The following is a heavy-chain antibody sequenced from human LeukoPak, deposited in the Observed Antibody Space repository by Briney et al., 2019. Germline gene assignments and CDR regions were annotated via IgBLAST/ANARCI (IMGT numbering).Heavy chain of an antibody. D-gene: IGHD3-10*01. Sequence: SETLSLTCTVSGGSISSSSYYWGWIRQPPGKGLGWIGSIYYSGSTHYNPSLKGRVTISVDTSKNQLSLKLSSVTAADTAVYFCARLVRGMPYYYMDVWGKGTTVTISS. CDR2: IYYSGST. V-gene: IGHV4-39*01. J-gene: IGHJ6*03. CDR1: GGSISSSSYY. CDR3: ARLVRGMPYYYMDV.